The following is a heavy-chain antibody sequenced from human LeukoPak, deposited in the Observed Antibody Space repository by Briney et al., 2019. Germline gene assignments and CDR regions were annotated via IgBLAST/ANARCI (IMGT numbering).Heavy chain of an antibody. CDR1: GFTVSSNY. V-gene: IGHV3-53*01. J-gene: IGHJ4*02. CDR2: FYSGGGT. Sequence: GGSLRLSCAASGFTVSSNYMSWVRQAPGKGLEWVSSFYSGGGTYYADSVKGRFTISRDNAKNSLYLQMNSLRAEDTAVYYCARSPPDRASGLFDYWGQGTLVTVSS. D-gene: IGHD1-14*01. CDR3: ARSPPDRASGLFDY.